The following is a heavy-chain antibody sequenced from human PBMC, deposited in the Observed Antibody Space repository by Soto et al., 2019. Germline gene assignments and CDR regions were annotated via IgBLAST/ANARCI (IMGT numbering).Heavy chain of an antibody. CDR2: INHSGST. D-gene: IGHD2-15*01. CDR1: GGSFSGYY. J-gene: IGHJ4*02. Sequence: PLETLSLTCAVYGGSFSGYYWSWIRQPPGKGLEWIGEINHSGSTNYNPSLKSRVTISVDTSKNQFPLKLSSVTAADTAVYYCARGPLTDTHYWGQGTLVTVSS. V-gene: IGHV4-34*01. CDR3: ARGPLTDTHY.